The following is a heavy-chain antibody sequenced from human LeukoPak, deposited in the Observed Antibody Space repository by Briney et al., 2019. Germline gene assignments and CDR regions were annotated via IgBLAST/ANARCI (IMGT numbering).Heavy chain of an antibody. CDR3: AADGGMRTEDDAFDI. D-gene: IGHD2-8*01. Sequence: ASVKVSCKASGYTFTSYGISWVRQAPGQGLEWMGWISAYNGNTNYAQKLQGRVTMTTDTSTSTAYMELRSLRSDDTAVYYCAADGGMRTEDDAFDIWGQGTMVTVSS. J-gene: IGHJ3*02. CDR2: ISAYNGNT. CDR1: GYTFTSYG. V-gene: IGHV1-18*01.